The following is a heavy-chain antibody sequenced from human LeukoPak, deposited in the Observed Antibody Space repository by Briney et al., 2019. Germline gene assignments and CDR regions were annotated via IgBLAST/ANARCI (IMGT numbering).Heavy chain of an antibody. CDR1: VYTFTSHF. CDR2: INPRGGST. D-gene: IGHD3-22*01. CDR3: ARVKSYYYDTSDKDAFDI. V-gene: IGHV1-46*01. Sequence: ASLKVACKASVYTFTSHFMHWVRQAPGQGLEWMGIINPRGGSTSHKQKFQGRVTMTRDTSTSTVYMELSSLRSEDTAVYYCARVKSYYYDTSDKDAFDIWGQGTMVTVSS. J-gene: IGHJ3*02.